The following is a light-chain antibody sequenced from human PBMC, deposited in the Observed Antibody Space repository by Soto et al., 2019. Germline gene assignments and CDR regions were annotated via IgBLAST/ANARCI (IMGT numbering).Light chain of an antibody. CDR1: QSVSSY. V-gene: IGKV3-11*01. J-gene: IGKJ1*01. CDR2: EGS. Sequence: DIVLTQSPATLSLSPGQTATLSCRASQSVSSYLAWYQQKAGQAPRLLIYEGSNRATGVPARFSGTGSETDFTLTISGLQSEDSAVYFCQQRSNWRRTFGQGTKVDIK. CDR3: QQRSNWRRT.